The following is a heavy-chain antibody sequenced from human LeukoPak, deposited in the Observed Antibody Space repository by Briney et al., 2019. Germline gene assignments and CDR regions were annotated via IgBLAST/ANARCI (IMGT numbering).Heavy chain of an antibody. J-gene: IGHJ5*02. Sequence: GASVTVSCKASGYTFTGYYMHWVRQAPGQGLEWMGRINPNSGGTKYAQKFQGRVTMTRDTSIRTAYMELSRLRSDDTAVYYCARGRRDGYNYQDHEGRWFDPWGQGTLVTVSS. V-gene: IGHV1-2*06. CDR3: ARGRRDGYNYQDHEGRWFDP. CDR2: INPNSGGT. CDR1: GYTFTGYY. D-gene: IGHD5-24*01.